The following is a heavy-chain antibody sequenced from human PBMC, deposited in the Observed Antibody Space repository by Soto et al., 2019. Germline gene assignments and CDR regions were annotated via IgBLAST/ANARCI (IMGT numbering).Heavy chain of an antibody. CDR3: ARDEERGVTGTYGPGDYYYGMDV. V-gene: IGHV1-69*13. CDR1: GGTFSSYA. J-gene: IGHJ6*02. Sequence: GASVKVSCKASGGTFSSYAISWVRQAPGQGLEWMGGIIPIFGTANYAQKFKGRVTITADESTSTAYMELSSLRSEDTAVYYCARDEERGVTGTYGPGDYYYGMDVWGQGTTVTVSS. D-gene: IGHD1-20*01. CDR2: IIPIFGTA.